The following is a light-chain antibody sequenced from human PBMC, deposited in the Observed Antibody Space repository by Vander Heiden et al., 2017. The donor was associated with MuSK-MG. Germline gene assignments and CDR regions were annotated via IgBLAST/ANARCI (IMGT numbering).Light chain of an antibody. J-gene: IGKJ4*01. CDR2: AAS. V-gene: IGKV1-39*01. CDR3: QQSDSTPSLT. Sequence: DIQVTPSPSSLSASVGDRVTITCRASQSISSYLNWYQQKPGKAPKLLIYAASSLQSGVPSRFSGSGSGTDFTLTISSRQPEDFATYYCQQSDSTPSLTFGGGTKVETK. CDR1: QSISSY.